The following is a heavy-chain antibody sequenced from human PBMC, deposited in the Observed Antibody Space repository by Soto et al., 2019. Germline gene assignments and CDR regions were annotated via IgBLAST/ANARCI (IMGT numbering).Heavy chain of an antibody. CDR2: IIPILGIA. CDR3: ARQLGSSGCSDF. V-gene: IGHV1-69*02. CDR1: GGTFSSYT. J-gene: IGHJ4*02. Sequence: QVQLVQSGAEVKKPGSSVKVSCKASGGTFSSYTISWVRQAPGQGLEWMGRIIPILGIANYAQKCQGRVTITAGKSTRTAYMELSSLRSEDTAVYYWARQLGSSGCSDFWGQGTLVTVSS. D-gene: IGHD3-22*01.